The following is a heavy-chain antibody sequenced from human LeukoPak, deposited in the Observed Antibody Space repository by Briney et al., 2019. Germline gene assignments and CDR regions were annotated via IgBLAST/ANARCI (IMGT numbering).Heavy chain of an antibody. Sequence: GGSLRLSCAASGFTFSSYWMTCVRQAPGKGLEWVANIKQDGSEKYYVDSVKGRLTISRDNAKSSLYLQMNSLRAEDTAVYYCARGRYFFDYWGQGTLVSVSS. J-gene: IGHJ4*02. CDR2: IKQDGSEK. CDR3: ARGRYFFDY. CDR1: GFTFSSYW. V-gene: IGHV3-7*04.